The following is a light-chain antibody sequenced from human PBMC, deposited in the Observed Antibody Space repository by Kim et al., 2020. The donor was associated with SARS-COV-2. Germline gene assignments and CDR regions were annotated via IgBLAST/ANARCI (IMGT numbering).Light chain of an antibody. CDR3: CSYAGSYIYI. J-gene: IGLJ1*01. V-gene: IGLV2-11*01. CDR2: DVS. Sequence: GQSVTISCTGTSSDDGGYNYVTWYQQHPGKAPELIIYDVSKRPSGVPDRFSGSKSGNTASLIISGLQAEDEADYYCCSYAGSYIYIFGTGTKVTVL. CDR1: SSDDGGYNY.